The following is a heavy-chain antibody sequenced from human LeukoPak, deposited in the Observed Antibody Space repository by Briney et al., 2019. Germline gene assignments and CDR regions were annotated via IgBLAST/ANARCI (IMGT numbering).Heavy chain of an antibody. V-gene: IGHV3-21*01. J-gene: IGHJ4*02. D-gene: IGHD3-22*01. CDR3: ARGSGDSSGYPSHFDY. Sequence: AGGSLRLSCAASGFTFSSYSMNWVRQAPGKGLEWVSSISSSSSYIYYADSVKGRFTISRDNAKNSLYLQMNSLRAEDTAVYYCARGSGDSSGYPSHFDYWGQGTLVTVSS. CDR2: ISSSSSYI. CDR1: GFTFSSYS.